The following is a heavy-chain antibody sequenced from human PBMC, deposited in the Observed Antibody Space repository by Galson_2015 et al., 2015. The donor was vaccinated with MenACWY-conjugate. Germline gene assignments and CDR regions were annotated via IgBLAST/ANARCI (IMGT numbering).Heavy chain of an antibody. J-gene: IGHJ5*02. D-gene: IGHD3-10*01. V-gene: IGHV5-51*01. CDR1: GYSFTTYW. CDR3: ARQGIISMGQNWLDP. CDR2: IYPDDSDT. Sequence: QSGAEVKKPGESLKISCKGSGYSFTTYWIGWVRQMPGKGLEWMGIIYPDDSDTTYSPSFQGQVTISADKSISTAYLRWSSLMASATAIYYCARQGIISMGQNWLDPWGQGTLVTVSS.